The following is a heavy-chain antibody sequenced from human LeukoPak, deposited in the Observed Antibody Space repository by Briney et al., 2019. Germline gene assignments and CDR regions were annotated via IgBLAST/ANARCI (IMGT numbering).Heavy chain of an antibody. D-gene: IGHD2-2*02. CDR2: ISSSSSTI. V-gene: IGHV3-48*01. CDR1: GFTFSSYS. Sequence: GGSLRLSCAASGFTFSSYSMNWVRQAPGKGLEWVSYISSSSSTIYYADSVKGRFTISRDNAKNSLYLQMNSLRAEDTAVYYCPRDAPSYCSSTSCYNDYWGQGTLVTVSS. J-gene: IGHJ4*02. CDR3: PRDAPSYCSSTSCYNDY.